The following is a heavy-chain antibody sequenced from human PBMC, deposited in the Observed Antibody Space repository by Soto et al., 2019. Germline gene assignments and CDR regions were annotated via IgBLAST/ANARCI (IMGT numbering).Heavy chain of an antibody. CDR1: GGSFSGYY. V-gene: IGHV4-34*01. CDR2: INHSGST. J-gene: IGHJ4*02. CDR3: ARDERDSCSGGDCFYFDY. Sequence: ETLSLTCAVYGGSFSGYYWSWIRQPPGKGLEWIGEINHSGSTNYNPSLKSRVTISVDTSKNQFSLELRSLTSDDTAVYYCARDERDSCSGGDCFYFDYWGQGTLVTVS. D-gene: IGHD2-21*02.